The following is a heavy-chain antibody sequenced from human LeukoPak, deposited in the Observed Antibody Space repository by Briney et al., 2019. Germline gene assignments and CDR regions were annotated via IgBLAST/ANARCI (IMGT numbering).Heavy chain of an antibody. V-gene: IGHV1-46*01. CDR3: ARDPKSQLLLDY. Sequence: ASVKVSCKASGYTFSNYYIHWVRQAPGQGLEWMGLINPSGGSTDYAQQFQGRVTTDRDTSISTAYMELSRLTSGDTAVYYCARDPKSQLLLDYWGQGTLVTVSS. CDR2: INPSGGST. D-gene: IGHD2-2*01. J-gene: IGHJ4*02. CDR1: GYTFSNYY.